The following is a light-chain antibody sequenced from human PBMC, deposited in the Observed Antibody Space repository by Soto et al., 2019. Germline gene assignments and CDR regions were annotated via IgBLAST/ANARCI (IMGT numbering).Light chain of an antibody. CDR2: DAS. V-gene: IGKV1-5*01. Sequence: DIQMTQSPSTLSASVGDRVTITCRASQSISSWLAWYQQKPGKAPKLLIYDASSLESGVPSRFIGSGSGTEFTLTISSLQPDDFATYYCQQYNSYPRLTFGGGTKVEIK. CDR3: QQYNSYPRLT. J-gene: IGKJ4*01. CDR1: QSISSW.